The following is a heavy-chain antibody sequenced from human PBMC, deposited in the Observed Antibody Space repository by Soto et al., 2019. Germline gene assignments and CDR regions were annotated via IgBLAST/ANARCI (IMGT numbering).Heavy chain of an antibody. CDR1: GFTFSGSA. CDR3: TRRPGYSSGWVDY. CDR2: IRSKANSYAT. D-gene: IGHD6-19*01. Sequence: GGPLRLSCAASGFTFSGSAMHWVRQASGKGLEWVGRIRSKANSYATAYAASVKGRFTISRDDSKNTAYLQMNSLKTEDTAVYYCTRRPGYSSGWVDYWGQGTLVTVPS. J-gene: IGHJ4*02. V-gene: IGHV3-73*01.